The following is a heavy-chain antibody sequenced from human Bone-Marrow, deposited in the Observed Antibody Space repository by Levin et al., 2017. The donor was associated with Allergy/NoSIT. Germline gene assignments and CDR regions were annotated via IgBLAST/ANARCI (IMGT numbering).Heavy chain of an antibody. CDR1: GGSFSGSY. CDR3: ARLRFDSSGYGGLDY. J-gene: IGHJ4*02. CDR2: INHSGST. V-gene: IGHV4-34*01. D-gene: IGHD3-22*01. Sequence: SQTLSLTCDVYGGSFSGSYWSWIRQPPGKGLEWIGEINHSGSTNYNPSLQSRVTISVDTSKNQFSLKLSSVTAADTAVYYCARLRFDSSGYGGLDYWGQGTLVTVSS.